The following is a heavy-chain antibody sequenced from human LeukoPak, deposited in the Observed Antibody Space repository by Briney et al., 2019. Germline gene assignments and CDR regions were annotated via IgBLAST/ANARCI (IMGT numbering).Heavy chain of an antibody. CDR2: IYTSGST. J-gene: IGHJ4*02. V-gene: IGHV4-61*02. CDR1: GGSISSGTYY. D-gene: IGHD3-22*01. CDR3: ARASYSYDINGWVPFDY. Sequence: SQTLSLTCTVSGGSISSGTYYWSWIRQPAGKGLEWIGRIYTSGSTNYNPSLKSRVTISGDTSKNQFSLRLSSVTAADTAVYYCARASYSYDINGWVPFDYWGQGTLVTVSS.